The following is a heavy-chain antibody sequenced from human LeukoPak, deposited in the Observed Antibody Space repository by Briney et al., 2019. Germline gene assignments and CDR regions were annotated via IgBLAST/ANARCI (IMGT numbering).Heavy chain of an antibody. Sequence: GASVKVSCKASGYTFTSYYMHWVRQAPGQGLEWMGIINPSGGSTSYAQKFQGRVTMTRDTSTSTVYMELSSLRSEDTAVYYCASEPSREAVAGESYYYGMDVWGQGTTVTVSS. CDR3: ASEPSREAVAGESYYYGMDV. J-gene: IGHJ6*02. V-gene: IGHV1-46*01. D-gene: IGHD6-19*01. CDR1: GYTFTSYY. CDR2: INPSGGST.